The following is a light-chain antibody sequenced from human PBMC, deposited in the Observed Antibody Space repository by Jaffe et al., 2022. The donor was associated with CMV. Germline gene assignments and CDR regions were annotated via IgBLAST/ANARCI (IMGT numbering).Light chain of an antibody. CDR2: SAS. J-gene: IGKJ3*01. CDR3: QHYGSSPSFT. Sequence: IVLTQSPGTLSLSPGERATLSCRASQSISSSHLAWYQQRPGQAPRLLIYSASIRATGIPDRFSGSGSETDFTLTISRLEPEDFAVYFCQHYGSSPSFTFGLGTKVNIK. V-gene: IGKV3-20*01. CDR1: QSISSSH.